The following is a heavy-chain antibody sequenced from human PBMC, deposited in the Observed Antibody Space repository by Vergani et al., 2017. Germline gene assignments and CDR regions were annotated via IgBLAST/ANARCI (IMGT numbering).Heavy chain of an antibody. CDR1: FDSIRNLY. J-gene: IGHJ5*02. CDR2: IHYSENT. Sequence: QVQLQESGPGLVKSSETLSLTCSVSFDSIRNLYCNWIRQPQGKGLEWIGSIHYSENTNYNPSLKTRVTISVDTSKNQFSLTLTSVTAANTALYYCASDTHSGQRADRWGQGILVTVTS. V-gene: IGHV4-59*11. CDR3: ASDTHSGQRADR. D-gene: IGHD6-19*01.